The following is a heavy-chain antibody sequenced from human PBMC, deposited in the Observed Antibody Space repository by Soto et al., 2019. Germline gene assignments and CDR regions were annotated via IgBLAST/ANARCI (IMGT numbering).Heavy chain of an antibody. J-gene: IGHJ4*02. CDR3: APTGLYYFDY. CDR1: GFTFSSYD. CDR2: ISGSGGST. D-gene: IGHD3-16*01. Sequence: GGSLRLSCAASGFTFSSYDISWVRQAPGKGLEWVSAISGSGGSTYYADSVKGRFTISRDNSKNTLFLQMNSLRAEDTAVYYCAPTGLYYFDYWGQGTLVTVSS. V-gene: IGHV3-23*01.